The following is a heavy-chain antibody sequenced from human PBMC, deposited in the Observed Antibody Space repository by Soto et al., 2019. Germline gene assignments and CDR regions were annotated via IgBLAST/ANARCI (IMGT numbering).Heavy chain of an antibody. CDR1: GGSFSGYY. Sequence: QVQLQQWGAGLLKPSETLSLTCAVYGGSFSGYYWSWIRQPPGKGLEWIGEINHSGSTNYNPSLQSRVTTSVDPPKNQFSLKLSSVTAADTAVYYCARDWDIVVVVAAPRGGWFDPWGQGTLVTVSS. V-gene: IGHV4-34*01. CDR3: ARDWDIVVVVAAPRGGWFDP. J-gene: IGHJ5*02. D-gene: IGHD2-15*01. CDR2: INHSGST.